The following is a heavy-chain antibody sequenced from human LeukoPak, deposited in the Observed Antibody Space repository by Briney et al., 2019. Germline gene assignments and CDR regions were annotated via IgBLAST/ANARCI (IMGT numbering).Heavy chain of an antibody. D-gene: IGHD6-19*01. CDR2: INSDGSST. CDR1: GFTFSSYW. CDR3: ARVRIAVAGTRNLGFDY. V-gene: IGHV3-74*01. Sequence: PGGSLRLSCAASGFTFSSYWMHWVRQAPGKGLVWVSRINSDGSSTSYADSVKGRFTISRDNAKNTLYLQMNSLRAEGTAVYYCARVRIAVAGTRNLGFDYWGQGTLVTVSS. J-gene: IGHJ4*02.